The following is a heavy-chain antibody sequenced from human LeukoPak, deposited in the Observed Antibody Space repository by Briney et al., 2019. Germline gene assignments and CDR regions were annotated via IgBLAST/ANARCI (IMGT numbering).Heavy chain of an antibody. D-gene: IGHD2-21*02. Sequence: ASVKVSCKPFGYTFTNYYIHWVRQAPGQGLEWMGLINPRGDYTTYAQNFQGRVTMTRDTSTSTIYMELSSLRSEDTAVYYCARSGYLVVTAYDAFDIWGQGTMVTVSS. CDR3: ARSGYLVVTAYDAFDI. V-gene: IGHV1-46*01. J-gene: IGHJ3*02. CDR1: GYTFTNYY. CDR2: INPRGDYT.